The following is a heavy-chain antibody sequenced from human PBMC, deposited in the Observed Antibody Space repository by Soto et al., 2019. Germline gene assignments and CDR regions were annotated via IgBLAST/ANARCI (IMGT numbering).Heavy chain of an antibody. J-gene: IGHJ6*02. CDR3: ARARADSARSSLGRRLDV. V-gene: IGHV4-61*01. CDR1: GDSVTFHHSY. CDR2: IFFTGAT. Sequence: SGTLSLTCIASGDSVTFHHSYWSWIRQPPGKGLEWIGHIFFTGATTSSPSLKSRVTMSIDSSKTQFSLNLTSVTAADSAIYYCARARADSARSSLGRRLDVWRQGTTVTVSS. D-gene: IGHD2-2*01.